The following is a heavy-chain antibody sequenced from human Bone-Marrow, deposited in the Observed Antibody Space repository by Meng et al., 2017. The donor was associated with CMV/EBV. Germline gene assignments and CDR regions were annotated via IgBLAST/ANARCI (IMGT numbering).Heavy chain of an antibody. J-gene: IGHJ4*02. V-gene: IGHV4-30-4*08. CDR2: IYYSGST. Sequence: QGQLQGSGPGLAKPSQPLSLTCTVSGGSISSGDYYWSWIRQPTGKGLEWIGYIYYSGSTYYNPSLKSRVTISVDTSKNQFSLKLSSVTAADTAVYYCIGGVVYGDYVGYFDYWGQGTLVTVSS. CDR3: IGGVVYGDYVGYFDY. CDR1: GGSISSGDYY. D-gene: IGHD4-17*01.